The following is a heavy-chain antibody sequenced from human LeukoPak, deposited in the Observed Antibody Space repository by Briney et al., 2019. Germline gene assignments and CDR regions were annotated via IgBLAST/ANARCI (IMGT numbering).Heavy chain of an antibody. J-gene: IGHJ5*01. CDR3: ARGLCSSTSCEFDS. CDR1: GYTFTSYD. Sequence: ASVKVSCKASGYTFTSYDINWVRQATGQGLEWMGWMNPNSGNTGYAQKFQGRVTMTRNTSISTAYMELSSLRSEDTAVYYCARGLCSSTSCEFDSWGQGTLVTVSS. V-gene: IGHV1-8*01. CDR2: MNPNSGNT. D-gene: IGHD2-2*01.